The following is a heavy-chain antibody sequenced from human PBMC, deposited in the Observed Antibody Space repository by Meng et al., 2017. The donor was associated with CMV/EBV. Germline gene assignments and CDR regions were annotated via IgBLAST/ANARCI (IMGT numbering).Heavy chain of an antibody. CDR2: IIPIFGTA. V-gene: IGHV1-69*12. Sequence: QVQLVQSGAAVKKLGASVKVSCKASGGTFSSYAISWVRQAPGQGLEWMGGIIPIFGTANYAQKFQGRVTITADESTSTAYMELSSLRSEDTAVYYCARIYDSSGYYNYYFDYWGQGTLVTVSS. D-gene: IGHD3-22*01. CDR1: GGTFSSYA. CDR3: ARIYDSSGYYNYYFDY. J-gene: IGHJ4*02.